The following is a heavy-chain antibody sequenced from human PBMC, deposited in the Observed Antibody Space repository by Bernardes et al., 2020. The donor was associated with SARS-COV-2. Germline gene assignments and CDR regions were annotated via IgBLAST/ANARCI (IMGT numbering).Heavy chain of an antibody. CDR2: IYYSGST. J-gene: IGHJ5*02. CDR3: AREYRFITIFGVVIRRGFDP. Sequence: SESLSLTCTVSGGSISSGDYYWSWIRQPPGKGLEWIGYIYYSGSTYYNPYLKSRVTISVDKSKNQFSLKLSSVTAADTAVYYCAREYRFITIFGVVIRRGFDPWGQGTLVTVSS. V-gene: IGHV4-30-4*01. CDR1: GGSISSGDYY. D-gene: IGHD3-3*01.